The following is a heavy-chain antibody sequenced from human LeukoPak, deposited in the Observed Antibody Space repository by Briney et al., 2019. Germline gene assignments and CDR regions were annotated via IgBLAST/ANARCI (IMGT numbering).Heavy chain of an antibody. V-gene: IGHV3-48*04. J-gene: IGHJ4*02. CDR3: AREGRKRKCVY. CDR1: GFTFSSYS. CDR2: ISTSSSTI. D-gene: IGHD2-15*01. Sequence: GGSLRLSCEASGFTFSSYSMNWVRQAPGKGLEWVSYISTSSSTIYYADSVKGRFTISRDNAKNSVYLQMNSLRAEDTAVYYCAREGRKRKCVYWGGGTLVTVSS.